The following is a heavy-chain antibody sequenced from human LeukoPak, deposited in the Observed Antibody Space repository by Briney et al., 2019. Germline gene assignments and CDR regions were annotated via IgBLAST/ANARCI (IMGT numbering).Heavy chain of an antibody. D-gene: IGHD3-10*01. J-gene: IGHJ5*02. CDR1: GGSFSGYY. Sequence: PSETLSLTCAVYGGSFSGYYWSWIRQPPGKGLEWTGEINHSGSTNYNPSLKSRVTISVDTSKNQFSLKLSSVTAADTAVYYCARGVTMVRGVINHNWFDPWGQGTLVTVSS. CDR3: ARGVTMVRGVINHNWFDP. V-gene: IGHV4-34*01. CDR2: INHSGST.